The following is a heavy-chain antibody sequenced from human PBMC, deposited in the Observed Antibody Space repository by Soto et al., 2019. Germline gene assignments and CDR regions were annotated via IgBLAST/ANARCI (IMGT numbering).Heavy chain of an antibody. CDR1: GGSISSYY. V-gene: IGHV4-59*01. CDR2: VYYSGST. CDR3: ARDRGDVHDASGNPYFFDS. D-gene: IGHD2-15*01. Sequence: SETLSLTCTVSGGSISSYYWSWIRQPPGKGLEWIGYVYYSGSTNYNPSLKSRVTMSVDTSKNQFSLRLTSVTAADTAVYYCARDRGDVHDASGNPYFFDSWGQGALVTVSS. J-gene: IGHJ4*02.